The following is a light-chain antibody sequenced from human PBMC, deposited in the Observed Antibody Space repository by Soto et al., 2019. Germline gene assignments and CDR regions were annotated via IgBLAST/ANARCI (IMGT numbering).Light chain of an antibody. CDR3: QQRSDWPPIT. V-gene: IGKV3-11*01. CDR1: QSVNKY. CDR2: DAS. J-gene: IGKJ5*01. Sequence: EIVLTQSPATLSVSPGERATLSCRTRQSVNKYLAWYRQKPGQPPRLLIYDASYRATGIPDRFSGSGSGTDFTLTISSLEPEDFAVYYCQQRSDWPPITFGQGTRLEIK.